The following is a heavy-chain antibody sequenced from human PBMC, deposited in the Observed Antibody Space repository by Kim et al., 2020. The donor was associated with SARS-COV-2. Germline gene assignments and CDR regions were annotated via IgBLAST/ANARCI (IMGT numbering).Heavy chain of an antibody. CDR3: AREGGGIAAADY. Sequence: YNPALTSRVTISVDTSKNQVSLKLSSVTAADTAVYYCAREGGGIAAADYWGQGTLVTVSS. D-gene: IGHD6-13*01. V-gene: IGHV4-34*01. J-gene: IGHJ4*02.